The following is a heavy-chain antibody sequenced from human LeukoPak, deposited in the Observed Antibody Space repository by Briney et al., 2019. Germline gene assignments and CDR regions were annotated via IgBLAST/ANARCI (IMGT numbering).Heavy chain of an antibody. V-gene: IGHV4-34*10. CDR1: GGSFSGYY. Sequence: SETLSLTCAVYGGSFSGYYWSWIRQPPGKGLEWIGNIYKSGSTNYNPSLESRVTMSVDTSKDQFSLKLNSVTAADTAVYYCARANLAAAGTSSSYHFDYWGQGTLVTVSS. CDR3: ARANLAAAGTSSSYHFDY. CDR2: IYKSGST. D-gene: IGHD6-13*01. J-gene: IGHJ4*02.